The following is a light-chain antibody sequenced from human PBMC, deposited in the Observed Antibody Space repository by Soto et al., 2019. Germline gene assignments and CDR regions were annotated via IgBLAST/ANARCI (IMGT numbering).Light chain of an antibody. CDR3: HQDFNLPWT. V-gene: IGKV3D-7*01. CDR2: GTS. J-gene: IGKJ1*01. CDR1: QSVSSTY. Sequence: PGQRATLSCRASQSVSSTYLAWYQQQPGQAPRLLMSGTSNRATGTPDRFSGSGSGTDFTLTISSLQPEDFAVYFCHQDFNLPWTFGQGTKVDI.